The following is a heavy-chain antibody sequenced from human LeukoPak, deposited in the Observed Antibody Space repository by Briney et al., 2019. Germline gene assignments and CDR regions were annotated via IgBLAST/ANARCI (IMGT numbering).Heavy chain of an antibody. V-gene: IGHV3-7*01. CDR3: AKEGAYPIITYDS. CDR2: IKGDGIEK. CDR1: GFSFSRYW. Sequence: GGSLRLSCAASGFSFSRYWMNWVRQAPGKGLEWVANIKGDGIEKNYVDSAKGRFSISRDNAMNSLYLQMDSLRAEDTAVYYCAKEGAYPIITYDSWGQGALVTVSS. D-gene: IGHD3-10*01. J-gene: IGHJ5*01.